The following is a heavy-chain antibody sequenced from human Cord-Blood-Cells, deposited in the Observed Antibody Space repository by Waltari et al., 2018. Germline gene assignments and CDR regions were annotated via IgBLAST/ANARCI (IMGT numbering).Heavy chain of an antibody. J-gene: IGHJ3*02. D-gene: IGHD6-13*01. CDR2: INPNSGGT. CDR3: ARDQGYSSSWYAFDI. CDR1: GSTFTGYY. V-gene: IGHV1-2*04. Sequence: QVQLVQSGAEVKKPGAPVKVSCKASGSTFTGYYMHWVRQAPGKGLEWMGWINPNSGGTNYAQKFQGWVTMTRDTSISTAYMELSRLRSDDTAVYYCARDQGYSSSWYAFDIWGQGTMVTVSS.